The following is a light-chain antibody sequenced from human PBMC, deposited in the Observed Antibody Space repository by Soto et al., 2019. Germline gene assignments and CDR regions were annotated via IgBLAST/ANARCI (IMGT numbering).Light chain of an antibody. Sequence: EIVMTQSPATLSVSPGERATLSCRASQSVNTNLAWYQQKPGQAPRLLIYGPSTRATGIPARFSGSGSGTEFTPIISSAQSEDSAVYYCQQYYNWPPYTFGQGTKLDI. V-gene: IGKV3-15*01. CDR2: GPS. CDR3: QQYYNWPPYT. J-gene: IGKJ2*01. CDR1: QSVNTN.